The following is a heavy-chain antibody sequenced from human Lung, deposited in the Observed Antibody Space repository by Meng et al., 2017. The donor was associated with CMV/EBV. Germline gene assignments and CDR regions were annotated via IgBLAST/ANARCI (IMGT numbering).Heavy chain of an antibody. J-gene: IGHJ5*02. CDR2: IYYSGST. D-gene: IGHD2-2*02. CDR3: ARDLKSYCSSTSCYINWFDP. V-gene: IGHV4-39*07. CDR1: GGSISSSSYY. Sequence: SETXSLTCTVSGGSISSSSYYWGWIRQPPGKGLEWIGSIYYSGSTYYNPSLKSRVTISVDTSKNQFSLKLSSVTAADTAVYYCARDLKSYCSSTSCYINWFDPXGQGXLVTVSS.